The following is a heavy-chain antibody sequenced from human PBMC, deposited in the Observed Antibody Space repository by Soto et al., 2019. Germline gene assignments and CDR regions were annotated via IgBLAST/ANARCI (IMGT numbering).Heavy chain of an antibody. J-gene: IGHJ4*02. CDR1: GDSISTFY. CDR3: ARGRPVQNYPDDISDYFYFFAY. Sequence: SETLSLTCTVSGDSISTFYWGWMRQSPGKELEWIGYVYYTGSTNYNTSLKSRVTISVDRSKNQFSRKLTSANAEDTAVYYCARGRPVQNYPDDISDYFYFFAYWGQGTRVTGSS. CDR2: VYYTGST. D-gene: IGHD3-22*01. V-gene: IGHV4-59*01.